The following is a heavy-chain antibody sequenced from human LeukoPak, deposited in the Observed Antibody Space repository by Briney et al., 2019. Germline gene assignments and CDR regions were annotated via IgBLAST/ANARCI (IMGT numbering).Heavy chain of an antibody. CDR1: GGTFTSYA. D-gene: IGHD2-2*01. CDR2: IIPIFGTA. V-gene: IGHV1-69*01. J-gene: IGHJ6*02. Sequence: SVKVSCKASGGTFTSYAISWVRQAPGQGLEWMGGIIPIFGTANYAQKFQGRVTITADESTSTAYMELSSLRSEDTAVYYCARGRHCSSTSCYPYYYYGMDVWGQGTTVTVSS. CDR3: ARGRHCSSTSCYPYYYYGMDV.